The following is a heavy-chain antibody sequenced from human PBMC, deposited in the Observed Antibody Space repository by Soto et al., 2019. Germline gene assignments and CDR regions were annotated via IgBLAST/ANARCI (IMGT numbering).Heavy chain of an antibody. J-gene: IGHJ6*02. CDR1: GYTFTSYG. D-gene: IGHD6-13*01. CDR3: ARGGDSSSWYIIHYYYGMDV. Sequence: ASVKVSCKASGYTFTSYGISWVLQAPGQGLEWMGWISAYNGNTNYAQKLQGRVTMTTDTSTSAAYMELRSLRSDDTAVYYCARGGDSSSWYIIHYYYGMDVWGQGTTVTVSS. CDR2: ISAYNGNT. V-gene: IGHV1-18*01.